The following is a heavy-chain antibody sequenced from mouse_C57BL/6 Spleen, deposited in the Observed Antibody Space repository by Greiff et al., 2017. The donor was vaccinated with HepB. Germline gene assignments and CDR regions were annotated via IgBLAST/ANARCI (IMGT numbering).Heavy chain of an antibody. CDR1: GFTFSNYW. CDR3: TVGWLLHDY. D-gene: IGHD2-3*01. V-gene: IGHV6-3*01. Sequence: EVKVEESGGGLVQPGGSMKLSCVASGFTFSNYWMNWVRQSPEKGLEWVAQIRLKSDNYATHYAESVKGRFTISRDDSKSSVYLQMNNLRAEDTGIYYCTVGWLLHDYWGQGTTLTVSS. CDR2: IRLKSDNYAT. J-gene: IGHJ2*01.